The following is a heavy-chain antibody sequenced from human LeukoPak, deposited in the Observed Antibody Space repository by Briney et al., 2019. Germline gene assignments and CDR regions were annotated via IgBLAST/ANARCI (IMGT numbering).Heavy chain of an antibody. V-gene: IGHV4-34*01. D-gene: IGHD1-26*01. CDR3: ARGVGATTGNWFDP. Sequence: SETLSLTCAVYGGSFSGYYWSWIRQPPGKGLEWVGEINHSGSTNYNPSPKSRVTISVDTSKNQFSLKLSSVTAADTAVYYCARGVGATTGNWFDPWGQGTLVTVSS. CDR1: GGSFSGYY. J-gene: IGHJ5*02. CDR2: INHSGST.